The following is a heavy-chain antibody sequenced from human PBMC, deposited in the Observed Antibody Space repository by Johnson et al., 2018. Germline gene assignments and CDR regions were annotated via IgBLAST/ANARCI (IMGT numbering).Heavy chain of an antibody. Sequence: EVQLVESGGGLVQXGGSXRLXCAASGFTFSSYAMSWVRQAPGQGLEWVSTISGSGGSTYYADSVKGRFTISRDNSKNTLYLQMNSLRAEDTAVYYCAKDLYYYDSSGYYYGYYYYYGMDVWGQGTTVTVSS. CDR1: GFTFSSYA. CDR3: AKDLYYYDSSGYYYGYYYYYGMDV. D-gene: IGHD3-22*01. CDR2: ISGSGGST. V-gene: IGHV3-23*04. J-gene: IGHJ6*02.